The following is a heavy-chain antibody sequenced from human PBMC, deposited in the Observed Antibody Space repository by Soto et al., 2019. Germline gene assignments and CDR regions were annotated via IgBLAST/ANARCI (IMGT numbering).Heavy chain of an antibody. CDR3: ARAVVAATPVDY. J-gene: IGHJ4*02. Sequence: ASVKVSRKDSGYTFTSYAMHWVRQAPGQRLEWMGWINAGNGNTKYSQKFQGRVTITRDTSASTAYMELSSLRSEDTAVYYCARAVVAATPVDYWGQGTLVTVSS. CDR2: INAGNGNT. CDR1: GYTFTSYA. V-gene: IGHV1-3*01. D-gene: IGHD2-15*01.